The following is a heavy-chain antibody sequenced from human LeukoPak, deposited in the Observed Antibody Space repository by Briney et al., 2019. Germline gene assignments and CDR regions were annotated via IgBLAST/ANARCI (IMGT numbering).Heavy chain of an antibody. J-gene: IGHJ4*02. CDR1: GYTFTDYG. D-gene: IGHD3-9*01. V-gene: IGHV1-18*01. Sequence: ASVKVSCKASGYTFTDYGFSWVRQAPGQGLEWMGWISAYNGNTNYAQKLQGRVTMTTDTSTSTAYMELRSLRSDDTAVYYCAREGDVLRYFDWPLDYWGQGTLVTVSS. CDR2: ISAYNGNT. CDR3: AREGDVLRYFDWPLDY.